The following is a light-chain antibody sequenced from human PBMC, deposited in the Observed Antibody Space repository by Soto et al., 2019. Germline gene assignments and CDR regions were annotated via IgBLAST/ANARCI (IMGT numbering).Light chain of an antibody. CDR3: CSYTSIGTLV. CDR1: SNDVGGYDY. J-gene: IGLJ2*01. V-gene: IGLV2-14*01. Sequence: QSALTQPASVSGSPGQSITISCTGTSNDVGGYDYASWCQQHPGKAPKLIIYDVSNRPSGVSNRFSGSKSGNTASLTISGLQAEDEADYYCCSYTSIGTLVFGGGTKLTVL. CDR2: DVS.